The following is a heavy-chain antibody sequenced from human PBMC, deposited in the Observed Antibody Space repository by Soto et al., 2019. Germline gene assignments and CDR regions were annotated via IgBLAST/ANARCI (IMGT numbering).Heavy chain of an antibody. V-gene: IGHV3-33*01. Sequence: GGSLRLSCTASGFTFSSYGMHWVRQAPGKGLEWVAVIWYDGSNKYYADSVKGRFTISRDNSKNTLYLQMNSLRAEDTAVYYCARDITMVRGVIIKGNWFDPWGQGTLVTVSS. J-gene: IGHJ5*02. CDR3: ARDITMVRGVIIKGNWFDP. CDR2: IWYDGSNK. D-gene: IGHD3-10*01. CDR1: GFTFSSYG.